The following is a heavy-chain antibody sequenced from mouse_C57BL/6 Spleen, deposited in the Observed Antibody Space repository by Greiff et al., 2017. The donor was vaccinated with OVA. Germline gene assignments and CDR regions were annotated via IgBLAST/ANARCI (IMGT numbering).Heavy chain of an antibody. D-gene: IGHD1-1*01. J-gene: IGHJ1*03. CDR2: ISYDGSN. CDR3: ARDGYYGSSAHWYFDV. Sequence: EVQLVESGPGLVKPSQSLSLTCSVTGYSITSGYYWNWIRQFPGNKLEWMGYISYDGSNNYNPSLKNRISITRDTSKNQFFLKLNSVTTEDTATYYCARDGYYGSSAHWYFDVWGTGTTVTVSS. V-gene: IGHV3-6*01. CDR1: GYSITSGYY.